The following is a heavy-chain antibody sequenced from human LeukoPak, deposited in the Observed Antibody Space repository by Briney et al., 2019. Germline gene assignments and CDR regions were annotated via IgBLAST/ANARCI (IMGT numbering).Heavy chain of an antibody. CDR1: GFTFSSYA. Sequence: GGSLRLSCAASGFTFSSYAMSWVRQAPGKGLEWVSAISGSGGSTYYADSVKGRFTTSRDNSKNSLYLQMNSLRAEDTAVYYCARDLVLRGSYFSWGQGTLVTVSS. CDR2: ISGSGGST. J-gene: IGHJ4*02. D-gene: IGHD1-26*01. CDR3: ARDLVLRGSYFS. V-gene: IGHV3-23*01.